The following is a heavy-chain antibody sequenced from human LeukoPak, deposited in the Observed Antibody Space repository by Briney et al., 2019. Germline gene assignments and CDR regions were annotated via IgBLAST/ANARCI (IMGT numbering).Heavy chain of an antibody. D-gene: IGHD3-10*01. Sequence: GGSLRLSCAASGFTFSSYSMNWVRQAPGKGLEWVSSISSSSSYIYYTDSVKGRFTISRDNAKNSLYLQMNSLRAEDTAVYYCASWITMVRGVIRGMDVWGQGTTVTVSS. CDR1: GFTFSSYS. J-gene: IGHJ6*02. V-gene: IGHV3-21*01. CDR2: ISSSSSYI. CDR3: ASWITMVRGVIRGMDV.